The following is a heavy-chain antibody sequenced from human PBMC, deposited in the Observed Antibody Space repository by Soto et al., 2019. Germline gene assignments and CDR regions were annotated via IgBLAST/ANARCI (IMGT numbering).Heavy chain of an antibody. CDR3: ARDGDAEKSRQELLWFGELLGSGMDV. Sequence: ASVKVSCKASGYTFTSYYTHWVRQAPGQGLEWMGIINPSGGSTSYAQKFQGRVTMTRDTSTSTVYMELSSLRSEDTAVYYCARDGDAEKSRQELLWFGELLGSGMDVWGQGTTVTVSS. CDR1: GYTFTSYY. V-gene: IGHV1-46*01. CDR2: INPSGGST. J-gene: IGHJ6*02. D-gene: IGHD3-10*01.